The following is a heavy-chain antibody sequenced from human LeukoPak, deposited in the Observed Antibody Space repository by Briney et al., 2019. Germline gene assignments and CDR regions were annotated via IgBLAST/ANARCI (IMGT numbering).Heavy chain of an antibody. CDR1: GGSFSGYY. V-gene: IGHV4-34*09. CDR3: ARDNYRDYYYYGMDV. Sequence: SETLSPTCAVYGGSFSGYYWSWIRQPPGKGLEWIGYIYYSGSTYYNPSLKSRVTISVDTSKNQFSLKLSSVTAADTAVYYCARDNYRDYYYYGMDVWGQGTTVTVSS. CDR2: IYYSGST. J-gene: IGHJ6*02. D-gene: IGHD5-24*01.